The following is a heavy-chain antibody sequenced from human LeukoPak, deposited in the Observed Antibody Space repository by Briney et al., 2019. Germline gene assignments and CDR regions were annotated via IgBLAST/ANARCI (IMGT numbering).Heavy chain of an antibody. V-gene: IGHV4-59*08. J-gene: IGHJ3*02. CDR2: IYYSGST. CDR3: ARARGGPAADAFDI. CDR1: GGSISSYY. Sequence: SETLSLTCTVSGGSISSYYWSWIRQPPGKGLEWIGYIYYSGSTNYNRSLKSRVTISVDTSKNQFSLKLSSVTAADTAVYYCARARGGPAADAFDIWGQGTMVTVSS. D-gene: IGHD3-10*01.